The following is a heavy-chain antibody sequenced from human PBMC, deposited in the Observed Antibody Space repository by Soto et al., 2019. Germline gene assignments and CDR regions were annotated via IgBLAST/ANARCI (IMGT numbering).Heavy chain of an antibody. V-gene: IGHV4-59*01. J-gene: IGHJ4*02. D-gene: IGHD3-10*01. Sequence: PSETLSLTCTVSGGSISSYYWSWIRQPPGKGLELIGYVYYSGSTNYNPSLRSRVNISADTSKNQLSLKMSSVTAADTAVYYCARDPGSWYFDSWGQGILVTVSS. CDR3: ARDPGSWYFDS. CDR1: GGSISSYY. CDR2: VYYSGST.